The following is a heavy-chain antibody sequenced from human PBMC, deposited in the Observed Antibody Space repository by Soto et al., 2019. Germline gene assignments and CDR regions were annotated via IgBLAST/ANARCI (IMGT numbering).Heavy chain of an antibody. Sequence: GESLKISCAASGFTFSSYAMSWVRQAPGKGLEWVSAISGSGGSTYYADSVKGRFTISRDNSKNTLYLQMNSLRAEDTAVYYCAKVACSGGSCYPSAEYFQHWGQGTLVTVSS. CDR2: ISGSGGST. D-gene: IGHD2-15*01. V-gene: IGHV3-23*01. CDR1: GFTFSSYA. J-gene: IGHJ1*01. CDR3: AKVACSGGSCYPSAEYFQH.